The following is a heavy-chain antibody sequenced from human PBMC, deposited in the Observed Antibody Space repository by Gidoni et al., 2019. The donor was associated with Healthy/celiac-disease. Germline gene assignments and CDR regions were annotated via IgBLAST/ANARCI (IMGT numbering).Heavy chain of an antibody. V-gene: IGHV3-74*01. D-gene: IGHD4-17*01. CDR3: ARDYGDYGDWFDP. CDR1: GFTFSNYW. Sequence: EVQLVESGGGVVQPGGSLRLSCAASGFTFSNYWMHWVRQAPGKGLVWVSRINSDGSRTSYADSVKGRFTISRDNAKNTLYLQMKSLRAEDTAVYYCARDYGDYGDWFDPWGQGTLVTVSS. CDR2: INSDGSRT. J-gene: IGHJ5*02.